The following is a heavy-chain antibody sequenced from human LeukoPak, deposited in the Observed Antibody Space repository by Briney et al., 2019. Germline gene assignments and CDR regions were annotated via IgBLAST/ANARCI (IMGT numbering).Heavy chain of an antibody. J-gene: IGHJ3*02. CDR1: GGTFSSYA. V-gene: IGHV1-69*13. Sequence: SVKVSCKASGGTFSSYAISRVRQAPGQGLEWMGGIIPIFGTANYAQKFQGRVTITADESTSTAYMELSSLRSEDTAVYYCARCPVTMVRGVIIVDAFDIWGQGTMVTVSS. CDR2: IIPIFGTA. CDR3: ARCPVTMVRGVIIVDAFDI. D-gene: IGHD3-10*01.